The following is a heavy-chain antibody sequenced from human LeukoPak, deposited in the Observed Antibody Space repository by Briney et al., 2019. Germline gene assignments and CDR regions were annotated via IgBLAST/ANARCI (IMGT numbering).Heavy chain of an antibody. Sequence: PSETLSLTCAVYGGSFSGYYWSWIRQPPGKGLEWIGTIYYSGSTYYNPSLKSRVTISVDTSKSQFSLKLTSMTAADTAVYYCAREGRDSYDSSGYSPDYWGQGALVTVSS. CDR2: IYYSGST. D-gene: IGHD3-22*01. V-gene: IGHV4-34*01. CDR3: AREGRDSYDSSGYSPDY. J-gene: IGHJ4*02. CDR1: GGSFSGYY.